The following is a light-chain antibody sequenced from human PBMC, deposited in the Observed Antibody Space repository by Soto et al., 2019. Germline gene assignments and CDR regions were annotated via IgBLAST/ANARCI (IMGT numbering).Light chain of an antibody. V-gene: IGLV2-14*01. CDR2: DVS. CDR1: SSDVGGYNY. Sequence: QSALTRPASVSGSPGQSITISCTGTSSDVGGYNYVSWYQQHPGKAPKLMIYDVSNRPSGFSNRFSGSKSGNTASLTISGLQAEDEADYYCSSYTRSSTVVFGGGTKLTVL. J-gene: IGLJ2*01. CDR3: SSYTRSSTVV.